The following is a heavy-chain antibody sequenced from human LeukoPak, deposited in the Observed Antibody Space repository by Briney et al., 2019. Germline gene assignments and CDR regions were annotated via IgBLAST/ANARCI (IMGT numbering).Heavy chain of an antibody. V-gene: IGHV1-18*01. J-gene: IGHJ5*02. Sequence: ASVKVSCTASGYTFTSYGISWVRQAPGQGLEWMGWINPNSGGTNYAQKLQGRVTMTTDTSTSTAYMELRSLRSDDTAVYYCARAHGSGFFDPWGQGTLVTVSS. CDR3: ARAHGSGFFDP. CDR2: INPNSGGT. CDR1: GYTFTSYG. D-gene: IGHD3-10*01.